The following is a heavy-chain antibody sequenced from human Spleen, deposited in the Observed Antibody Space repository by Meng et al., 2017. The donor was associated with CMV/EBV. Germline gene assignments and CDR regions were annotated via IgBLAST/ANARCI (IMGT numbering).Heavy chain of an antibody. V-gene: IGHV1-2*02. J-gene: IGHJ5*02. Sequence: GEFSCKASGYTFTGYYMRWSRQDPGQGLEWMGWINPNSSGTNYAQKFQGRVTMTRDTSISTAYMELSRLRSDDTAVYCCARGGISPWGQRTLVTVSS. D-gene: IGHD3-16*01. CDR1: GYTFTGYY. CDR2: INPNSSGT. CDR3: ARGGISP.